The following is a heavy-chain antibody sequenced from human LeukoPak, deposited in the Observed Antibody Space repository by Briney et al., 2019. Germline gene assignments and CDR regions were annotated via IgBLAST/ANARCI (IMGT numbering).Heavy chain of an antibody. Sequence: GGSLRLSCAASGFTLSSYAMSWVRQAPGKGLEWVSAISGSGGSTYYADSVKGRFTISRDNSKNTLYLQMNSLRAEDTAVYYCAKDAQFRYCSGGSCYSALDYWGQGTLVTVSS. V-gene: IGHV3-23*01. CDR3: AKDAQFRYCSGGSCYSALDY. CDR1: GFTLSSYA. CDR2: ISGSGGST. J-gene: IGHJ4*02. D-gene: IGHD2-15*01.